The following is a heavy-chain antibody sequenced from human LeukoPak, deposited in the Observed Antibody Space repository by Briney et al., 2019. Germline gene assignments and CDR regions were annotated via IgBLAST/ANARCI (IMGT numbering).Heavy chain of an antibody. CDR3: ASSYYYGSGSFFPPGDAFDI. CDR2: MNPNSGNT. Sequence: ASVKVSCKASGYTFTSYDINWVRQATGQGLEWMGWMNPNSGNTGYAQKFQGRVTITRNTSISTAYMELSSLRSEDTAVYYCASSYYYGSGSFFPPGDAFDIWGQGTMVTVSS. D-gene: IGHD3-10*01. J-gene: IGHJ3*02. V-gene: IGHV1-8*03. CDR1: GYTFTSYD.